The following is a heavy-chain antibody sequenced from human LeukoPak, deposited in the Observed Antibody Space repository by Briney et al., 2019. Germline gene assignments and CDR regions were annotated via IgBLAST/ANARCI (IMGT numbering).Heavy chain of an antibody. CDR1: GGTFSSYA. CDR3: ARAMVRGAPAYMDV. Sequence: GSSVKVSCKASGGTFSSYAISWVRQAPGQGLEWMGGIIPIFGTANYAQKFQGRVTITTDESTSTAYMELSSLRSEDTAMYYCARAMVRGAPAYMDVWGKGTTVTVSS. D-gene: IGHD3-10*01. J-gene: IGHJ6*03. V-gene: IGHV1-69*05. CDR2: IIPIFGTA.